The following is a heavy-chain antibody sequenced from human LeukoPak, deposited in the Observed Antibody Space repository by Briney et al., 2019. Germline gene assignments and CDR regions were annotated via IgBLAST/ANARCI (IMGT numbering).Heavy chain of an antibody. J-gene: IGHJ4*02. CDR1: GGSISSSNW. V-gene: IGHV4-4*02. CDR2: FSHNVGT. Sequence: SETLSLTCAVSGGSISSSNWWSWVRQPPGMGLEWIGSFSHNVGTYYNPSLKSRVTISVDASKSQFSLQLNSVTAADTAIYYCARHAPTGSGYYWHILDYWGQGTLVTVSS. D-gene: IGHD3-3*01. CDR3: ARHAPTGSGYYWHILDY.